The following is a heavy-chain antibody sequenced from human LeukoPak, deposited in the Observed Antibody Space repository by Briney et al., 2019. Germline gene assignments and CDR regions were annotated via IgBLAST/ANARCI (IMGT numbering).Heavy chain of an antibody. CDR1: RFTFNIYA. J-gene: IGHJ4*02. Sequence: PGGSLRLSCTASRFTFNIYAMHWVRQAPGKGLEWVSSISSSSSYIYYADSVKGRFTISRDNAKSSLYLQMNSLRADDTAVYYCASDPTSSSALDYWGQGTLVTVSS. D-gene: IGHD6-6*01. CDR2: ISSSSSYI. V-gene: IGHV3-21*01. CDR3: ASDPTSSSALDY.